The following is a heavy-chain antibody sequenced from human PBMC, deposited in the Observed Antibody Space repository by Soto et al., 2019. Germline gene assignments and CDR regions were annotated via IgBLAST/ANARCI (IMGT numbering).Heavy chain of an antibody. CDR3: ARDLKSRGGSYYQYYYYGMDV. V-gene: IGHV3-30-3*01. Sequence: GGSLRLSCAASGFTFSSYAMHWVRQAPGKGLEWVAVISYDGSNKYYADSVKGRFTISRDNSKNTLYLQMNSLRAEDTAVYYCARDLKSRGGSYYQYYYYGMDVWGQGTTVTVSS. J-gene: IGHJ6*02. CDR1: GFTFSSYA. D-gene: IGHD1-26*01. CDR2: ISYDGSNK.